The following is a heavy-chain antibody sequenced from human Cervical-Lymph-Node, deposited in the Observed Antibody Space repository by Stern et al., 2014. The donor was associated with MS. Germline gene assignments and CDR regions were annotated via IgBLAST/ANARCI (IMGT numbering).Heavy chain of an antibody. J-gene: IGHJ6*02. Sequence: EVQLVESGGGLVKPGGSLRLSCAASGFTFSSYSMNWVRQAPGKGLEWVSSISSSSSYIYYADSVKGRFTISRDNAKNSLYLQMNSLRAEDTAVYYCARGEQLVPYYYYGMDVWGQGTTVTVSS. V-gene: IGHV3-21*01. D-gene: IGHD6-6*01. CDR3: ARGEQLVPYYYYGMDV. CDR2: ISSSSSYI. CDR1: GFTFSSYS.